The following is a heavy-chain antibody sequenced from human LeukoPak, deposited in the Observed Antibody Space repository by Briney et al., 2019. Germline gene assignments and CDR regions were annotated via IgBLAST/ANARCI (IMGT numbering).Heavy chain of an antibody. D-gene: IGHD6-19*01. J-gene: IGHJ4*02. V-gene: IGHV3-23*01. CDR3: ARDFPYSSGSGGGYFDY. CDR1: GFTFSSYA. Sequence: PGGSLRLSCAASGFTFSSYAMIWVRQAPGKGLEWVSAISGGGGSTYYADSVKGRFTISRDNSKNTLYLQMNSLRAEDTAMYYCARDFPYSSGSGGGYFDYWGQGTLVTVSS. CDR2: ISGGGGST.